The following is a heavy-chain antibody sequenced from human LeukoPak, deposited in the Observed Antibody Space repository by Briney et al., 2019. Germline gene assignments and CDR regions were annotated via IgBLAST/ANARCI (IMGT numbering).Heavy chain of an antibody. CDR1: GFTFSSYE. CDR3: ARGHTAVTRHFDF. Sequence: GGSLRLSCAASGFTFSSYEMNWVRQAPGKGLEWVSYISSSGSTIYYADSVKGRFTISRDNAKNSLYLQMNSLRAEDTAVYYCARGHTAVTRHFDFWGQGTLVTVSS. D-gene: IGHD4-17*01. J-gene: IGHJ4*02. V-gene: IGHV3-48*03. CDR2: ISSSGSTI.